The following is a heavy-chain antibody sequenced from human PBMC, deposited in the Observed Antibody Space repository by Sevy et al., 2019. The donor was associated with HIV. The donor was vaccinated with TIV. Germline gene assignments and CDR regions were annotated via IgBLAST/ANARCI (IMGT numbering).Heavy chain of an antibody. CDR2: IYTSGST. CDR3: ARSKPSGYDQPDYFDY. D-gene: IGHD5-12*01. V-gene: IGHV4-4*07. CDR1: GGSISSYY. J-gene: IGHJ4*02. Sequence: SQTLSLTCTVSGGSISSYYWSWIRQPAGKGLEWIGRIYTSGSTNYNPSLKSRVTMSVDTPKNQFSLKLSSVTAADTAVYYCARSKPSGYDQPDYFDYWGQGTLVTVSS.